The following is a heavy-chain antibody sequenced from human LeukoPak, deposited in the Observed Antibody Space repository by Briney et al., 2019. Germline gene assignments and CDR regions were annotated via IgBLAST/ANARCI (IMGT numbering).Heavy chain of an antibody. J-gene: IGHJ3*02. V-gene: IGHV3-23*01. D-gene: IGHD2-2*01. CDR1: GFTFSSYA. CDR2: ISGSGGST. Sequence: GGSLRLSCAASGFTFSSYAMSWVRQAPGKGLEWVSAISGSGGSTYYADSVKGRFTISRDNSKNTLYLQMNSLRAEDTAVYYCAKEVIGSVVVPAAIEAGNAFDIWGQGTMVTVSS. CDR3: AKEVIGSVVVPAAIEAGNAFDI.